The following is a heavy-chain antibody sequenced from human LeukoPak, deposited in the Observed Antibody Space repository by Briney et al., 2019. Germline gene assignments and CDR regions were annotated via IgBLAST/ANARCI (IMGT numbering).Heavy chain of an antibody. Sequence: SGGSLRLSCAASGFTFNIAWMNWVRQAPGRGLEWVGRIKSKTDGGTTDYAAPVKGRFTISRDDSKNTLYLQMNSLKTEDTALYYCTTLTMIRGDHADYWGQGTLVTVSS. J-gene: IGHJ4*02. D-gene: IGHD3-10*01. CDR1: GFTFNIAW. CDR2: IKSKTDGGTT. CDR3: TTLTMIRGDHADY. V-gene: IGHV3-15*01.